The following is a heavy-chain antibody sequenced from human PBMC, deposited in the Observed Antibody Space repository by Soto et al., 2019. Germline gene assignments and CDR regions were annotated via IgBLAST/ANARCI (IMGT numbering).Heavy chain of an antibody. CDR3: ARQMGRSYDSTGYRAAFDI. CDR2: IHSSGSTNYSGST. Sequence: SETLSLTCTVSGGPMSSYHWSWIRQPPGKGLEWIGCIHSSGSTNYSGSTNYSPSLKSRVTMTVDTSKNQFSLKLSSVTAADTAVYYCARQMGRSYDSTGYRAAFDIWGQGTVVTVSS. CDR1: GGPMSSYH. D-gene: IGHD3-22*01. V-gene: IGHV4-59*08. J-gene: IGHJ3*02.